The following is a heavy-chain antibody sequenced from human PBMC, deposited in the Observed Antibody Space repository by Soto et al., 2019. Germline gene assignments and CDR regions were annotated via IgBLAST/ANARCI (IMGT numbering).Heavy chain of an antibody. CDR1: GFSLSNARMG. V-gene: IGHV2-26*01. D-gene: IGHD6-13*01. CDR3: ARIPTAAAGYKSLNWFDP. Sequence: ESGPTLVNPTETLTLTCTVSGFSLSNARMGVSWIRQPPGKALEWLAHIFSNDEKSYSTSLKSRLTTSKDTSKSQVVLTMTNMDPVDTATYYCARIPTAAAGYKSLNWFDPWGQGTLVTVSS. J-gene: IGHJ5*02. CDR2: IFSNDEK.